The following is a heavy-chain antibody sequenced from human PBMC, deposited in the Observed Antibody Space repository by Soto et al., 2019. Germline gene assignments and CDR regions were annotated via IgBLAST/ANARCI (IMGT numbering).Heavy chain of an antibody. CDR2: INPKTDAT. D-gene: IGHD1-26*01. V-gene: IGHV1-2*02. CDR1: GYAFSDHF. J-gene: IGHJ6*02. CDR3: ASIKWGLDYYSGMDV. Sequence: QVQLVQSGAEVKKSGASVKVSCKASGYAFSDHFIQWQRQAPGQGLEWVAWINPKTDATNYAKKFQDRATLTRRTSFSTAYLELTRLRPDDTAVYYCASIKWGLDYYSGMDVWGQGTAVTVSS.